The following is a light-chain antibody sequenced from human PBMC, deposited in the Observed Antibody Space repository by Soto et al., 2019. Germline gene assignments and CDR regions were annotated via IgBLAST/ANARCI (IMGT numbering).Light chain of an antibody. J-gene: IGLJ1*01. V-gene: IGLV2-14*01. CDR1: SSDVGGYKY. CDR2: DVT. CDR3: SSYTSSSSYV. Sequence: QSVLTQPSSVSGSPGQSITIPCTGTSSDVGGYKYVSWYQQHPDKAPKLIIYDVTNLPSGISNRFSGSKSGNTASLTISGLQAEDEADYYCSSYTSSSSYVFGTGTKVTVL.